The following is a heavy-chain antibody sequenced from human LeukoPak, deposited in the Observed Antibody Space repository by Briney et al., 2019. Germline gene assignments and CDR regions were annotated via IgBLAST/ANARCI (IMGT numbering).Heavy chain of an antibody. V-gene: IGHV1-69*13. CDR3: ARGKNYGGNFDY. CDR1: GGTFSSYA. Sequence: ASVKVSCKASGGTFSSYAISWVRQAPGQGLEWMGGIIPIFGTANYAQKFQGRVTITADESTSTAYMELSSLRSEDTAVYYCARGKNYGGNFDYRGQGTLVTVSS. CDR2: IIPIFGTA. D-gene: IGHD4-23*01. J-gene: IGHJ4*02.